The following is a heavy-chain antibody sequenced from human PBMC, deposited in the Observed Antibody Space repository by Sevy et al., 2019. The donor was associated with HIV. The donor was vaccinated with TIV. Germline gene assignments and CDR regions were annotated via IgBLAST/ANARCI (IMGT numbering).Heavy chain of an antibody. CDR3: AGMEVGGYDLLTSGSTGWVDP. Sequence: SETLSLTCTVSGGSISSSNYYWDWIRQPPGKGLEWIGSIYYSGSPYYNPSLKSRATISVDTSKNQFFLNRSSVTAPGTAVYYCAGMEVGGYDLLTSGSTGWVDPWGQGTLVTVSS. J-gene: IGHJ5*02. CDR1: GGSISSSNYY. D-gene: IGHD3-9*01. V-gene: IGHV4-39*01. CDR2: IYYSGSP.